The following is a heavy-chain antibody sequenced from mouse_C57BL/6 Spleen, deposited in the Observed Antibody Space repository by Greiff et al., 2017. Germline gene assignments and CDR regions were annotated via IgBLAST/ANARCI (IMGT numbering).Heavy chain of an antibody. V-gene: IGHV2-2*01. D-gene: IGHD1-1*01. CDR1: GFSLTSYG. J-gene: IGHJ4*01. CDR3: ARTFITTVVARAMDY. Sequence: VQLQQSGPGLVQPSQRLSITCTVSGFSLTSYGVHWVRQSPGKGLEWLGVIWSGGSTDYNAAFISRLSISKDNSKSQVFFKMNSLQADDTAIYYCARTFITTVVARAMDYWGQGTSVRVSS. CDR2: IWSGGST.